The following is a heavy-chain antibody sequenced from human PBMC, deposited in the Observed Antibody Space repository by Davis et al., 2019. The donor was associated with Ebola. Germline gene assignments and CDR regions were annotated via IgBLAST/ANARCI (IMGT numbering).Heavy chain of an antibody. Sequence: AASVKVSCKASGGTFTNYVFSWVRQAPGQGLEWMGRVIPILGITNNAQRFQGRVTITADKSANTAYMELSSLRSDDTAVYYCASSSTPCAIDYYDYAMDVWGQGTTVTVSS. D-gene: IGHD5/OR15-5a*01. CDR3: ASSSTPCAIDYYDYAMDV. CDR1: GGTFTNYV. CDR2: VIPILGIT. V-gene: IGHV1-69*04. J-gene: IGHJ6*02.